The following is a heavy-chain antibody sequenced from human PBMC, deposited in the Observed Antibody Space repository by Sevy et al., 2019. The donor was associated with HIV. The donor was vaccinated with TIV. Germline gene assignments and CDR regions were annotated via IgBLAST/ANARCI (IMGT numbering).Heavy chain of an antibody. Sequence: GGSLRLSCVASGLAFSDYGMHWVRQAPGKGLEWVAVIWYDGNNQHYADSVRGRFTISRDNSKNTLYLQLSSLRAEDTAVYYCARDPRIFGDYLLTYFDYWGQGVLVTVSS. CDR3: ARDPRIFGDYLLTYFDY. D-gene: IGHD4-17*01. J-gene: IGHJ4*02. V-gene: IGHV3-33*01. CDR1: GLAFSDYG. CDR2: IWYDGNNQ.